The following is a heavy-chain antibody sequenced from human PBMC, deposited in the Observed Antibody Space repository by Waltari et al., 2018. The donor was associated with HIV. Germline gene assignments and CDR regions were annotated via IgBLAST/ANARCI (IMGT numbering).Heavy chain of an antibody. CDR2: IYYSGST. D-gene: IGHD3-3*01. Sequence: QVQLQESGPGLVKPSETLSLTCTVSGGSISSYYWSWIRQPPGKGLEWIGYIYYSGSTNDNPALKSRVTIAVDTSKNQFSLKLSSVTAADTAVYYCARDRDFWSGHYYYYGMDVWGQGTTVTVSS. V-gene: IGHV4-59*01. J-gene: IGHJ6*02. CDR3: ARDRDFWSGHYYYYGMDV. CDR1: GGSISSYY.